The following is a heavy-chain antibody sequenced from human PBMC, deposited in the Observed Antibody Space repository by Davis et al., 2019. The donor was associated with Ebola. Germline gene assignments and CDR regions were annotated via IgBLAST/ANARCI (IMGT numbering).Heavy chain of an antibody. CDR1: GYTFASLH. CDR2: ISAYNGNT. J-gene: IGHJ3*02. V-gene: IGHV1-18*01. Sequence: ASVKVSCKASGYTFASLHINWVRQATGQGLEWMGWISAYNGNTAYAQILQGRVTMTTDTSTGTAYMELRSLRSDDTAVYFCARTSIVGTTTTASDIWGQGTMVTVSS. CDR3: ARTSIVGTTTTASDI. D-gene: IGHD1-26*01.